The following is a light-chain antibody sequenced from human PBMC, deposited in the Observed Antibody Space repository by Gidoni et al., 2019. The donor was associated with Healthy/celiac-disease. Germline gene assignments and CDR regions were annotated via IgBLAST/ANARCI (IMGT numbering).Light chain of an antibody. CDR3: QSYDSSNRV. J-gene: IGLJ2*01. CDR1: SGSIASNY. CDR2: EDN. Sequence: NFMLTHPHSVSESPGTTVTISCTRSSGSIASNYVQWYQQRPGSSPTTVIYEDNQRPSGVPDRFSGSIDSSSNSASLTISGLKTEDEADYYCQSYDSSNRVFGGGTKLTVL. V-gene: IGLV6-57*01.